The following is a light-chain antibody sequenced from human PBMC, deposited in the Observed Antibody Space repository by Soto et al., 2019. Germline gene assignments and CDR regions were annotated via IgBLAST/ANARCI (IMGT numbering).Light chain of an antibody. CDR1: QTISSW. V-gene: IGKV1-5*03. J-gene: IGKJ4*01. CDR2: KAS. Sequence: DLQMTQSPSTLSGSVGARVTITCRASQTISSWLAWYQQKKGKAPKLLIYKASTLKSGVPSRFSGSGSGKGFTLTISRLQPEEVATDYGQQGYSFPVTFGGGTKVDIK. CDR3: QQGYSFPVT.